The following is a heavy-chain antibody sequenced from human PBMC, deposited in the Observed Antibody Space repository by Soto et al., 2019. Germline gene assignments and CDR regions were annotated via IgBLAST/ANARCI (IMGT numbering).Heavy chain of an antibody. CDR2: INPNSGGT. Sequence: ASVKVSCKASGYTFTGYYMHWVRQAPGQRLEWMGWINPNSGGTNYAQKFQGWVTMTRDTSISTAYMELSRLRSDDTAVYYCARDYYDFWSGYSPRYGMDVWGQGTTVTVSS. CDR3: ARDYYDFWSGYSPRYGMDV. D-gene: IGHD3-3*01. J-gene: IGHJ6*02. V-gene: IGHV1-2*04. CDR1: GYTFTGYY.